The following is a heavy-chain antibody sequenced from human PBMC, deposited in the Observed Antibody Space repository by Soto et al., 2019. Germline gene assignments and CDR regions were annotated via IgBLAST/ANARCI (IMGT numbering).Heavy chain of an antibody. Sequence: GGSLRLSCAASGFTFSSYSMNWVRQAPGKGLEWVSSISSSSSYIYYADSVKGRFTISRDNAKNSLYLQMNSLRAEDTAVYYCARDQIVATIGYYYYYMDVWGKGTTVTVSS. CDR1: GFTFSSYS. CDR2: ISSSSSYI. V-gene: IGHV3-21*01. D-gene: IGHD5-12*01. J-gene: IGHJ6*03. CDR3: ARDQIVATIGYYYYYMDV.